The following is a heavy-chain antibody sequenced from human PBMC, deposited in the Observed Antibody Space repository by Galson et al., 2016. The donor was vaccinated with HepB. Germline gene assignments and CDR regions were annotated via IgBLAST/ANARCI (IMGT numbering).Heavy chain of an antibody. CDR1: GFSLSTSGVG. CDR2: IYWDDDK. V-gene: IGHV2-5*02. CDR3: AHRAYDRGWYYFDF. D-gene: IGHD6-19*01. Sequence: PALVKPTQTLTLTCTFSGFSLSTSGVGVDWIRQPPGKALEWLAVIYWDDDKRYSPSLKSRLTITKDAPKNQVVLTMTNMDPVDTATYYCAHRAYDRGWYYFDFWGQGALVTVSS. J-gene: IGHJ4*02.